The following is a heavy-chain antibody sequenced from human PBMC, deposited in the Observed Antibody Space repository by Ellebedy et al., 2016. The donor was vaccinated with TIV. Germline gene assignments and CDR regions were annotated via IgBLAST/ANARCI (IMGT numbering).Heavy chain of an antibody. CDR1: GGSFSGYY. CDR2: INHSGST. V-gene: IGHV4-34*01. D-gene: IGHD3/OR15-3a*01. CDR3: ARSLLIFTFDKCYFDL. Sequence: GSLRLSCAVYGGSFSGYYWSWIRQPPGKGLEWIGEINHSGSTNYNPSLKSRVTISVDTSKNQFSLKLSSVTAADTAVYYCARSLLIFTFDKCYFDLWGRGTLVTVSS. J-gene: IGHJ2*01.